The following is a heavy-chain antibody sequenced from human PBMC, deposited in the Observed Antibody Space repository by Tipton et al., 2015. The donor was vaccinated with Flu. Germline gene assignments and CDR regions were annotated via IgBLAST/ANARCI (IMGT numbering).Heavy chain of an antibody. J-gene: IGHJ4*02. CDR3: ARSLRNRGYSYGYVGY. CDR2: MNPNSGNT. D-gene: IGHD5-18*01. CDR1: GYTFTSYD. V-gene: IGHV1-8*01. Sequence: QVQLVQSGAEVKKPGASVKVSCKASGYTFTSYDINWVRQATGQGLEWMGWMNPNSGNTGYAQKFQGRVTMTRNTSISTAYMELSSLRSEDTAVYYCARSLRNRGYSYGYVGYWGQGTLVTVSS.